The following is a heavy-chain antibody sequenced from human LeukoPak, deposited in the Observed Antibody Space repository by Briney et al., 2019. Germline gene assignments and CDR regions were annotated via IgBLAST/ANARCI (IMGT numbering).Heavy chain of an antibody. CDR1: GGSISSGGYY. J-gene: IGHJ4*02. V-gene: IGHV4-31*03. Sequence: SETLSLTCTVSGGSISSGGYYWSWLRQHPGKGLEWIGYIYYSGSTYYNPSLKSRVTISVDTSKNQFSLKLSSVTAADTAVYYCARDSTPSSLGYWGQGTLVTVSS. D-gene: IGHD6-13*01. CDR2: IYYSGST. CDR3: ARDSTPSSLGY.